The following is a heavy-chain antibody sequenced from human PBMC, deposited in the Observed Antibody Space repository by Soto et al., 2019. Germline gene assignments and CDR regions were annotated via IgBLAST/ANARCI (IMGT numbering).Heavy chain of an antibody. CDR1: GDSVSRYY. V-gene: IGHV4-59*02. J-gene: IGHJ6*03. CDR2: GYFNESA. D-gene: IGHD4-17*01. Sequence: SETLSLTCTVSGDSVSRYYWSWVRQPPGKGLEWIGYGYFNESANYNPSLKSRVTISVDTSKNQFSLKLSSVTAADTAMYYCARTTVTTFFHYYYYYMDVWGKGTTVTVSS. CDR3: ARTTVTTFFHYYYYYMDV.